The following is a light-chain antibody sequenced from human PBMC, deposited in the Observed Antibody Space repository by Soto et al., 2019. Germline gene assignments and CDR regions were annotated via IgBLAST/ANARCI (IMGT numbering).Light chain of an antibody. CDR2: AAS. J-gene: IGKJ5*01. CDR3: QQANSFPIT. CDR1: RTISSW. Sequence: DIQMTQSPSTLSASIGDRVNITCRASRTISSWLAWYQQKAGQAPKLLIYAASRLQSGVPSRFSGSGSGTDFTLSITSLQPDDFATYYCQQANSFPITFGQGTRLEIK. V-gene: IGKV1-5*03.